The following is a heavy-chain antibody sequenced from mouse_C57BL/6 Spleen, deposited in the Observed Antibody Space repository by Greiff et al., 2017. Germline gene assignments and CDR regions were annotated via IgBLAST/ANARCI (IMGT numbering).Heavy chain of an antibody. CDR3: TRAYDYDEGFAY. J-gene: IGHJ3*01. V-gene: IGHV1-5*01. Sequence: EVQLQQSGTVLARPGASVKMSCKTSGYTFTSYWMHWVKRRPGQGLEWIGAIYPGNSDTSYNQKFKGKAKLTAVTSASTAYMELSSLTNEDSAVYYCTRAYDYDEGFAYWGQGTLVTVSA. CDR2: IYPGNSDT. CDR1: GYTFTSYW. D-gene: IGHD2-4*01.